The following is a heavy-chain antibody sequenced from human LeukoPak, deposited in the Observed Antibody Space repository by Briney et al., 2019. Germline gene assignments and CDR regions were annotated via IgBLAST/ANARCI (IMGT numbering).Heavy chain of an antibody. Sequence: ASVKVSCKASGYIFTSYGISWVRQAPGQGLEWMGWISAYNGNTNYVQKFQGRVTMTTHTSTSTAYMELRSLRSDDTAVYYCARGPTMVRGVTFNWFDPWGQGTLVTVSS. CDR3: ARGPTMVRGVTFNWFDP. V-gene: IGHV1-18*01. CDR1: GYIFTSYG. CDR2: ISAYNGNT. D-gene: IGHD3-10*01. J-gene: IGHJ5*02.